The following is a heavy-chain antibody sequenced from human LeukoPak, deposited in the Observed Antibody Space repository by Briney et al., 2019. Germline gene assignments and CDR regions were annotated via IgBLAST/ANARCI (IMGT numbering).Heavy chain of an antibody. V-gene: IGHV3-30*03. CDR2: ISYDGSNK. J-gene: IGHJ4*02. CDR3: ARDSARYSSSWWTNDY. CDR1: GFTFSSYG. D-gene: IGHD6-13*01. Sequence: GGSLRLSCAVYGFTFSSYGMHWVRQAPGKGLEWVAVISYDGSNKYYADSVKGRFTISRDNAKNSLYLQMNSLRAEDTAVYYCARDSARYSSSWWTNDYWGQGTLVTVSS.